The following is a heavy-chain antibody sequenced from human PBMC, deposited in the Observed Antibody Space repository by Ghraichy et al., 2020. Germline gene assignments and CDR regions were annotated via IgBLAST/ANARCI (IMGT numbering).Heavy chain of an antibody. CDR2: ISHDGTKK. Sequence: LSLTCAASGFTFSSHSFHWVRQAPGKGLECGALISHDGTKKYYADSAKGRFTISRDNSKNTLDLKMDSLRAEDTAVYYCARDWYARSTPTGTTGGSDYWGQGTLVTVYS. CDR3: ARDWYARSTPTGTTGGSDY. J-gene: IGHJ4*02. V-gene: IGHV3-30-3*01. D-gene: IGHD4-17*01. CDR1: GFTFSSHS.